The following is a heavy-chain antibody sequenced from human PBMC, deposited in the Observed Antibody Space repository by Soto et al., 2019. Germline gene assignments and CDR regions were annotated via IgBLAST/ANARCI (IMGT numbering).Heavy chain of an antibody. CDR3: AHGENMIVVVPRGY. CDR1: GFTFSSCA. V-gene: IGHV3-23*01. Sequence: PGWSLRLSCAACGFTFSSCAMSWVRQAPGKGLEWVSAISGSGGSTYYADSVKGRFTISTDNSKNTLYLQMNSLRAEDTAVYYCAHGENMIVVVPRGYWRQGTLVTVPS. CDR2: ISGSGGST. D-gene: IGHD3-22*01. J-gene: IGHJ4*02.